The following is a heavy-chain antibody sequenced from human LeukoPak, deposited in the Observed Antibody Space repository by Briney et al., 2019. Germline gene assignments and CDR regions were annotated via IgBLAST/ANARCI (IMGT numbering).Heavy chain of an antibody. CDR1: GFTFSSYS. CDR2: FSGSGGYT. CDR3: AKVGYIRGFSYYYYYYMDV. J-gene: IGHJ6*03. Sequence: GGSLRLSCAASGFTFSSYSMNWVRQAPGKGLEWVSVFSGSGGYTNYADSVKGRFTISRDNSKNTLYLQMNSLRAEDTAVYYCAKVGYIRGFSYYYYYYMDVWGKGTTVTISS. V-gene: IGHV3-23*01. D-gene: IGHD6-13*01.